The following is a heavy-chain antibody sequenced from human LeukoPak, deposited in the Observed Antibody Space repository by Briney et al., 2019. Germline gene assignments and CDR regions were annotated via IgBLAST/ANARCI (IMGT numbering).Heavy chain of an antibody. V-gene: IGHV3-53*01. Sequence: PGGSLRLSCAASGFIVSSNYMTWVRQAPGKGLEWVSVIYSGGDTYYADSVKGRFTISRDNSKNTLYLQMNSLRTEDTAVYYCARVAHYYGSGSYPERGWFDPWGQGTLVTVSS. CDR1: GFIVSSNY. J-gene: IGHJ5*02. CDR3: ARVAHYYGSGSYPERGWFDP. D-gene: IGHD3-10*01. CDR2: IYSGGDT.